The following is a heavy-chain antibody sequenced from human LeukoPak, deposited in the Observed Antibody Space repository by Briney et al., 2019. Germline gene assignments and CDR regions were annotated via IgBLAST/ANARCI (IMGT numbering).Heavy chain of an antibody. Sequence: PGGSLRLSCAASGFTFSSYSMNWVRQAPGKGLEWVSSVSSSSSYIYYADSVKGRFTISRDNAKNSLYLQMNSLRAEDTALYYCAKDIGITGTWRWGQGTLVTVSS. J-gene: IGHJ4*02. CDR1: GFTFSSYS. CDR2: VSSSSSYI. D-gene: IGHD1-20*01. V-gene: IGHV3-21*04. CDR3: AKDIGITGTWR.